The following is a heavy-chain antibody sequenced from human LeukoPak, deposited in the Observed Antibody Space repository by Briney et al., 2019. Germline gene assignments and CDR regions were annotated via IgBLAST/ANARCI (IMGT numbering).Heavy chain of an antibody. D-gene: IGHD5-18*01. CDR2: IYYSGST. CDR3: ARVLPYSYGYFDY. J-gene: IGHJ4*02. Sequence: TSSETPSLTCTVSGGSISSSSYYWGWIRPPPRKGLGGIGSIYYSGSTYYNPSLKSRVTISVDTSKNQFSLKLSSVTAADTAVYYCARVLPYSYGYFDYWGQGTLVTVSS. V-gene: IGHV4-39*07. CDR1: GGSISSSSYY.